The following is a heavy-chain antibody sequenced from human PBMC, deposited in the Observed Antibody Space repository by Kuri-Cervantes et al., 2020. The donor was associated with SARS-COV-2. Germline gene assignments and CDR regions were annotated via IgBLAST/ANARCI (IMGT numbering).Heavy chain of an antibody. D-gene: IGHD1-1*01. CDR2: ISSSSSYI. J-gene: IGHJ4*02. CDR1: GFTFSSYS. Sequence: GESLKISCAASGFTFSSYSMNWVRQAPGKGLEWVSSISSSSSYIYYADSAKGRFTISRDNAKNMLFLQMNSLRAEDTAVYYCVRDGDHWNFDYWGQGTLVTVSS. V-gene: IGHV3-21*01. CDR3: VRDGDHWNFDY.